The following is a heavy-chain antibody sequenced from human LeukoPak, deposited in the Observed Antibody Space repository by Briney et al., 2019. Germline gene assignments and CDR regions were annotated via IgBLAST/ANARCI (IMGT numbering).Heavy chain of an antibody. CDR1: GFTVSSNY. D-gene: IGHD5-12*01. Sequence: PGGSLRLSCAASGFTVSSNYMSWVRQAPGKGLEWVSVIYSGGSTYYADSVKGRFTISRDNSKNTLYLQMNSLRAEDTAVYYCARARGLVATRDWGQGTLVTVSS. CDR3: ARARGLVATRD. CDR2: IYSGGST. J-gene: IGHJ4*02. V-gene: IGHV3-53*01.